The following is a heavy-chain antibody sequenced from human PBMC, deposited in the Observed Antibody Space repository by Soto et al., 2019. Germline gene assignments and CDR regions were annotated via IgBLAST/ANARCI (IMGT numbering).Heavy chain of an antibody. J-gene: IGHJ4*02. CDR1: GYTFTSDD. CDR2: MNPNSGNT. V-gene: IGHV1-8*01. CDR3: ARKSIAVAH. Sequence: GASVKVSCKAFGYTFTSDDINWVRQATGQGLEWMGWMNPNSGNTGYAQKFQGRVTMTRNTSISTAYMELSRLRSEDTPVYYWARKSIAVAHWGQGTLVTVSS. D-gene: IGHD6-19*01.